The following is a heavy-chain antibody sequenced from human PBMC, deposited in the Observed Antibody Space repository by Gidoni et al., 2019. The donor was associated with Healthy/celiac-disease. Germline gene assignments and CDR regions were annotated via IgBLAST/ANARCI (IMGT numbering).Heavy chain of an antibody. CDR2: VIPIFGTA. D-gene: IGHD4-17*01. CDR3: ARDLTTEKDYFDY. V-gene: IGHV1-69*01. J-gene: IGHJ4*02. Sequence: QVQLVQSGAEVKKPGSSVKVSGKASGGTFSSYAISWVRQAPGQGLEWMGGVIPIFGTANYAQKFQGRVTITADESTSTAYMELSSLRSEDTAVYYCARDLTTEKDYFDYWGQGTLVTVSS. CDR1: GGTFSSYA.